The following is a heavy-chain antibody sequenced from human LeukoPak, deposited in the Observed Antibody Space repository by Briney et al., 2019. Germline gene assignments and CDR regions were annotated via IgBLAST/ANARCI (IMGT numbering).Heavy chain of an antibody. Sequence: GASVKVSCKASGYTFSTYRIIWVRQAPGQGLEWMGWISVYNGNTNYAQKLQGRVTMTTDTSTSTAYMELRSLRSDDTALYYCAREIYGRFDFWGQGTLVTVSS. CDR3: AREIYGRFDF. CDR1: GYTFSTYR. D-gene: IGHD4-17*01. J-gene: IGHJ4*02. V-gene: IGHV1-18*01. CDR2: ISVYNGNT.